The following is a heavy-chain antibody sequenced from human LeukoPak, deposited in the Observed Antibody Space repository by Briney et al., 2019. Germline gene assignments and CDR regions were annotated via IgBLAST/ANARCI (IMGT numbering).Heavy chain of an antibody. CDR2: IKEDGREK. CDR1: GFPFSSSW. V-gene: IGHV3-7*01. Sequence: GGSLRLSCATSGFPFSSSWMSWVRQAPGKGLECVANIKEDGREKYYVDSVKGRFTISRDNAKNSLYLQMSSLRAEDTAVYYCARGGRPDCWGQGTLVTVSS. CDR3: ARGGRPDC. J-gene: IGHJ4*02. D-gene: IGHD3-10*01.